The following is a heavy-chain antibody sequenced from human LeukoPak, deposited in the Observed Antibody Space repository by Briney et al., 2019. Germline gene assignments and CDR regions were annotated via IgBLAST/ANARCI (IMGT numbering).Heavy chain of an antibody. V-gene: IGHV1-3*01. J-gene: IGHJ4*02. Sequence: ASVKVSCKASGYTFTSYAMHWVRQAPGQRLEWMGWINAGNGNTKYSQKFQGRVTITRDTSASTAYMELSSLRSEDTAVCYCAGQVWFGEEAYFDYWGQGTLVTVSS. CDR2: INAGNGNT. D-gene: IGHD3-10*01. CDR3: AGQVWFGEEAYFDY. CDR1: GYTFTSYA.